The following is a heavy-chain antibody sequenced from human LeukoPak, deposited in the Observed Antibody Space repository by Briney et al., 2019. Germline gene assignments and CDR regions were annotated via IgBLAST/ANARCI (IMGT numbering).Heavy chain of an antibody. J-gene: IGHJ4*02. CDR3: TREQDREASATLVGDY. Sequence: GGSLRLSCVASGFTFSRFEMNWVRQASGKGLEWSSHISTGTYIAYTDSVKGRFTISRDNAKSSLFLQMNSLRAEDTAVYYCTREQDREASATLVGDYWGQGTLVTVSS. CDR1: GFTFSRFE. V-gene: IGHV3-48*03. D-gene: IGHD2-15*01. CDR2: ISTGTYI.